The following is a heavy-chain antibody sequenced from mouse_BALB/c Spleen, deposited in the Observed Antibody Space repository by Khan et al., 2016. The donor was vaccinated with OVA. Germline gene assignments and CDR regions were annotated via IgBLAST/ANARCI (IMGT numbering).Heavy chain of an antibody. Sequence: EVKLVESGGGLVKPGGSLKLSCAASGFTFSSYAMSWVRQTPEKRLEWVATISSGDTYTYYPDSVKGRFTISRDNAKNTLYLQMSSLRSADTAMYYCARPPITTVVATSYWFFDVWGAGTTVTVST. V-gene: IGHV5-9-3*01. CDR3: ARPPITTVVATSYWFFDV. CDR2: ISSGDTYT. J-gene: IGHJ1*01. CDR1: GFTFSSYA. D-gene: IGHD1-1*01.